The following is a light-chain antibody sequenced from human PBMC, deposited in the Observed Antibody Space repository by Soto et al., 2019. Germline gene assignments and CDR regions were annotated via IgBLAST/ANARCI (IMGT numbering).Light chain of an antibody. CDR3: QQYGRSSLLDT. CDR2: GAS. V-gene: IGKV3-20*01. CDR1: QSVSSSY. Sequence: EIVLTQSPGTLSLSPGERATLSCRASQSVSSSYLAWYQQKPGQAPRLLIYGASSTPTGIPARFGGSGSGTDFTLTISRLGLEDFPGYYCQQYGRSSLLDTFGQGPNLNMK. J-gene: IGKJ2*01.